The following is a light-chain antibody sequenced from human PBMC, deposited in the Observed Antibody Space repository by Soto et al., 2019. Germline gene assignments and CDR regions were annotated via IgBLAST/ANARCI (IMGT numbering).Light chain of an antibody. CDR2: AAS. V-gene: IGKV1-5*01. Sequence: DIQMTQSPSTLSASVGDRVTITCRASQSISGWLAWFQQRSGKAPKLLISAASSLESGVPSRFSGSGSGTEFTLTIISLQADDFATYYCQQYHRYPITFGQGTRLEIK. J-gene: IGKJ5*01. CDR1: QSISGW. CDR3: QQYHRYPIT.